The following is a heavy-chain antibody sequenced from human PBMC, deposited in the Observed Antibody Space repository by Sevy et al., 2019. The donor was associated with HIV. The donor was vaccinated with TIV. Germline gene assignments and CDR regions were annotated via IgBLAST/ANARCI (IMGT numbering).Heavy chain of an antibody. V-gene: IGHV3-7*01. Sequence: GGSLRLSCAASGFTFSSYWMSWVRQAPGKGLEWVANIKQDGSEKYYVDSVKGRFTISRDNAKNSLYLQMNSLRAEDTAVYYCARGLSSVPLYYYDSSGFDYMDVWGKRTTVTVSS. CDR2: IKQDGSEK. J-gene: IGHJ6*03. CDR3: ARGLSSVPLYYYDSSGFDYMDV. CDR1: GFTFSSYW. D-gene: IGHD3-22*01.